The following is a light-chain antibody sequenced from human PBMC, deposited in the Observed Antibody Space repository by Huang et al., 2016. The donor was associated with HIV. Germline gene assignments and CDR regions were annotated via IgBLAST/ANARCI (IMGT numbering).Light chain of an antibody. CDR3: QQYNNWPKVFT. V-gene: IGKV3-15*01. CDR1: QSVSSN. Sequence: EIVMTQSPATLSVSPGERATLSCRASQSVSSNLAWYQQNPGQAPRLRIYGAPTRATGIPARFSGSGSGTEFTLTISSLQSEDFAVYYCQQYNNWPKVFTFGPGTKVDIK. J-gene: IGKJ3*01. CDR2: GAP.